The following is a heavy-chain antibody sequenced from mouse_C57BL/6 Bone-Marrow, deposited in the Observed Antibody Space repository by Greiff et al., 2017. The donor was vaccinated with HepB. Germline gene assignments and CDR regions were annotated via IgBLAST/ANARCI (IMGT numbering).Heavy chain of an antibody. J-gene: IGHJ2*01. CDR2: INPSSGYT. V-gene: IGHV1-7*01. CDR1: GYTFTSYW. CDR3: ARPGAGY. Sequence: QVQLQQSGAELAKPGASVKLSCKASGYTFTSYWMHWVKQRPGQGLEWIGYINPSSGYTKYNQKFKDKATLTEDKSSSTAYMQLSSLTYEDSAVYYCARPGAGYCGQGTTLTVSS.